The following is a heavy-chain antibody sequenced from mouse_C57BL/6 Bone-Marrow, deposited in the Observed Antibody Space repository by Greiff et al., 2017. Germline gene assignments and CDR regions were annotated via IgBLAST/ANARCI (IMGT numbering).Heavy chain of an antibody. J-gene: IGHJ2*01. CDR3: AREGTTVVAPVDY. D-gene: IGHD1-1*01. Sequence: QVQLKQPGAELVMPGASVKLSCKASGYTFTSYWMHWVKQRPGQGLEWIGEIDPSDSYTNYNQKFKGKSTLTVDKSSSTAYMQLSSLTSEDSAVYYWAREGTTVVAPVDYWGQGTTLTVSS. CDR2: IDPSDSYT. CDR1: GYTFTSYW. V-gene: IGHV1-69*01.